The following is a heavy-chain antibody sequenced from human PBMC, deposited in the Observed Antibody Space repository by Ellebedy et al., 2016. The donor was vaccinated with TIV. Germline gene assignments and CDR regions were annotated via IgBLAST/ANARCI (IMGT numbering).Heavy chain of an antibody. CDR1: RFTFKNYG. V-gene: IGHV3-30*02. CDR2: IWNDGSNT. Sequence: GESLKISCTASRFTFKNYGMHWVRQAPGKVLEWVAFIWNDGSNTYYADSAKGRFTISRDNSKNILYLKINSLGADDTALYYFAKDLATWTQLKYYFYYGMDVWGQGTPVTVSS. CDR3: AKDLATWTQLKYYFYYGMDV. D-gene: IGHD5-18*01. J-gene: IGHJ6*02.